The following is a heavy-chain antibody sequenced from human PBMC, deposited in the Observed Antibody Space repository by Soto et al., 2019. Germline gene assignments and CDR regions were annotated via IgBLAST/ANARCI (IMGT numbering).Heavy chain of an antibody. CDR3: AKNWDTTSSSSSH. CDR1: GFPFSTYA. V-gene: IGHV3-23*01. J-gene: IGHJ4*02. D-gene: IGHD6-6*01. CDR2: ISGTGGST. Sequence: PGGSLRLSCAASGFPFSTYAMSWVRPAPGKGLEWVSAISGTGGSTYYADSVKGRFTISRDNSKNTLYLQMNSLRAEDTAVYYCAKNWDTTSSSSSHWGQGTLVTVSS.